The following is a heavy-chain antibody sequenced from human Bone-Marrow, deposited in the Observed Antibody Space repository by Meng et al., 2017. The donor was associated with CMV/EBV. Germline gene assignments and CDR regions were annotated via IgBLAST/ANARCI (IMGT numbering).Heavy chain of an antibody. D-gene: IGHD3-16*01. CDR2: INPYNGNT. V-gene: IGHV1-8*03. J-gene: IGHJ4*02. CDR1: GYVFINYG. CDR3: ARGLRGYSDY. Sequence: ASVKVSCKTSGYVFINYGVSWVRQAPGQGLEWVSWINPYNGNTDYAQKFQGRVTITRNTSISTAYMELSSLRSEDTAVYYCARGLRGYSDYWGQGTLVTVSS.